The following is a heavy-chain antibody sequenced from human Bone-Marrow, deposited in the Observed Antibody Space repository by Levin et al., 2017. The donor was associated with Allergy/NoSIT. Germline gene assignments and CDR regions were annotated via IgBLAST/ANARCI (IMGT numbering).Heavy chain of an antibody. Sequence: PVASVKVSCKASGYRFTSFYIYWVRQAPGQGFEWMGWINPDTGATSYAQQFQGRVTMARDTSINTAYMELSRLTSDDTAVYYCARAPKKWDDLRDWFFDLWGRGSLVTVSS. D-gene: IGHD1-26*01. CDR1: GYRFTSFY. CDR2: INPDTGAT. CDR3: ARAPKKWDDLRDWFFDL. V-gene: IGHV1-2*02. J-gene: IGHJ2*01.